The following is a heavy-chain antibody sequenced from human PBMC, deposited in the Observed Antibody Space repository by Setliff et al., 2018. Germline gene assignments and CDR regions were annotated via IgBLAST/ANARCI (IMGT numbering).Heavy chain of an antibody. Sequence: PGESLKISCAASGFTFSSYWMSWVRQAPGKGLEWVANIKQDGSEKYYVDSVKGRFTISRDNAKNSLYLQMNSLRADDTAVYYCARRRRIPYFENFFDNWGQGTLVTVSS. CDR1: GFTFSSYW. CDR2: IKQDGSEK. J-gene: IGHJ4*01. CDR3: ARRRRIPYFENFFDN. V-gene: IGHV3-7*03. D-gene: IGHD2-21*01.